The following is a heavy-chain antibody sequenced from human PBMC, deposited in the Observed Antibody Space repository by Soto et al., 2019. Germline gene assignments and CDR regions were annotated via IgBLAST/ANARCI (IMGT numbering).Heavy chain of an antibody. CDR2: IYYSGST. CDR3: ARDGPYYDSSGYDAFDI. CDR1: GGSVSSGSYY. J-gene: IGHJ3*02. Sequence: SETLYLTCTVSGGSVSSGSYYWSWIRQPPGKGLEWIGYIYYSGSTNYNPSLKSRVTISVDTSKNQFSLKLSSVTAADTAVYYCARDGPYYDSSGYDAFDIWGQGTMVTVSS. V-gene: IGHV4-61*01. D-gene: IGHD3-22*01.